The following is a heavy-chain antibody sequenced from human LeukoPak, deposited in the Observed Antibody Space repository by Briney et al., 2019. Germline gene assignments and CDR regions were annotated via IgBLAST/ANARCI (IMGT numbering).Heavy chain of an antibody. V-gene: IGHV3-7*01. D-gene: IGHD3-22*01. CDR2: IKQDGSEK. CDR1: GFTFSSYW. J-gene: IGHJ3*02. CDR3: ARDPYYYDSSGFACDI. Sequence: PGGSLRLSCAASGFTFSSYWMSWVRQAPGKGLEWVANIKQDGSEKYYVDSVKGRFTISRDNAKNSLYLQMNSLRAEDTAVYYCARDPYYYDSSGFACDIWGQGTMVTVSS.